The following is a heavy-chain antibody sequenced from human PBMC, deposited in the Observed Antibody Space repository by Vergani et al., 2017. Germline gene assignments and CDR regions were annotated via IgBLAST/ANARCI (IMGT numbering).Heavy chain of an antibody. V-gene: IGHV3-11*01. CDR1: GFPFSDYY. CDR3: AGSPDNWCDP. CDR2: ISSSGSTI. Sequence: QVQLVESGGGLVKPGGSLRLSCAASGFPFSDYYMSGVRQAPGKGLGWVSYISSSGSTIYYADSVKGRFTISRDNAKNSLYLQMNSLRAEDTAVSYCAGSPDNWCDPWGQGTLVTVSS. J-gene: IGHJ5*02.